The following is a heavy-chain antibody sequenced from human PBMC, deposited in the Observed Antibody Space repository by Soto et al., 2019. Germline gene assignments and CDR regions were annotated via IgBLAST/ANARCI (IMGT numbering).Heavy chain of an antibody. CDR1: GYTFTGYG. Sequence: ASVKVSCKASGYTFTGYGISWVRQAPGQGLEWMGWISAYNGNTNYAQKLQGRVTMTTDTSTSTAYMELRSLRSDDTAVYYCARDCSSTSCYPGYYYYYGMDVWGQGTTVTVSS. CDR3: ARDCSSTSCYPGYYYYYGMDV. D-gene: IGHD2-2*01. J-gene: IGHJ6*02. CDR2: ISAYNGNT. V-gene: IGHV1-18*01.